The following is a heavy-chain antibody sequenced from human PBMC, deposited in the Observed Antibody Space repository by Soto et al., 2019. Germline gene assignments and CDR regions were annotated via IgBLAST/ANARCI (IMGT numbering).Heavy chain of an antibody. CDR2: IKSKTDGGTT. CDR3: TTEGECTMVRGVDYYYYGMDV. V-gene: IGHV3-15*01. D-gene: IGHD3-10*01. J-gene: IGHJ6*02. Sequence: GGSLRLSCAASGFTFSSYSMNWVRQAPGKGLEWVGRIKSKTDGGTTDYAAPVKGRFTISRDDSKNTLYLQMNSLKTEDTAVYDCTTEGECTMVRGVDYYYYGMDVWGQGTTVTVSS. CDR1: GFTFSSYS.